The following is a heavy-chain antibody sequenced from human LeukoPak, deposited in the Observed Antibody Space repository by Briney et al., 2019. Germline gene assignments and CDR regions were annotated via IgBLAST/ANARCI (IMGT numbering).Heavy chain of an antibody. D-gene: IGHD3-3*01. Sequence: GGSLRLSCAATGFTFSSYSMNWVRQAPGKGLEWVSYISSSSSTIYYADSVKGRFTISRDNAKNSLYLQMNSLRAEDTAVYYCARLYYDFWSGYYLDYWGQGTLVTVSS. CDR3: ARLYYDFWSGYYLDY. J-gene: IGHJ4*02. V-gene: IGHV3-48*04. CDR1: GFTFSSYS. CDR2: ISSSSSTI.